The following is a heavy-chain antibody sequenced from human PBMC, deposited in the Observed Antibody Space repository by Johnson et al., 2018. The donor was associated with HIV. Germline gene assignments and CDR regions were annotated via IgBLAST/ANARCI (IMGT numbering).Heavy chain of an antibody. Sequence: QVQLVESGGDLVKAGGSLRLSCAASGSTFSDYYMSWIRQAPGKGLEWVSYISGSGGTIYYADSVKGRFTISRDNAMNSVYLQMNSLRAEDTAVYYCARAGVVDSYGSWKACDIWGQGTMVTVSP. J-gene: IGHJ3*02. CDR2: ISGSGGTI. CDR3: ARAGVVDSYGSWKACDI. CDR1: GSTFSDYY. V-gene: IGHV3-11*04. D-gene: IGHD3-10*01.